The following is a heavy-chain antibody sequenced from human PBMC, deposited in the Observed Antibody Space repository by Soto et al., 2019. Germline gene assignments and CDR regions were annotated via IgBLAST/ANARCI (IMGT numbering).Heavy chain of an antibody. CDR2: IYYSGST. D-gene: IGHD3-3*01. J-gene: IGHJ4*02. Sequence: PSETLSLTCTVSGGSISSYYWSGIRQPPGKGLEWIGYIYYSGSTNYNPSLKSRVTISVDTSKNQFSLKLSSVTAADTAVYYCARRTDDFWSGYWTYFDYWGQGTLVTVSS. CDR3: ARRTDDFWSGYWTYFDY. V-gene: IGHV4-59*08. CDR1: GGSISSYY.